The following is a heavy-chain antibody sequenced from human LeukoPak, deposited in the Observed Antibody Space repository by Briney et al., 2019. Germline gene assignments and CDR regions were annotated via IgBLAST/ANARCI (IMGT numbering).Heavy chain of an antibody. CDR3: ARRAASYQTLLYL. CDR1: GYSFTSYW. J-gene: IGHJ5*02. CDR2: IYPGDSDT. V-gene: IGHV5-51*01. Sequence: GESLKISCKGSGYSFTSYWIGWVRQMPGKGLEWMGIIYPGDSDTRYSPSFQGQVTISADKSISTAYLQWSSLKASDTAIYYCARRAASYQTLLYLWGQGTLVTVSS. D-gene: IGHD2-2*01.